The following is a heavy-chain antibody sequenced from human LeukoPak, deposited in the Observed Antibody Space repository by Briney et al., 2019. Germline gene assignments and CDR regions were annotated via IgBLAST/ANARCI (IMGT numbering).Heavy chain of an antibody. V-gene: IGHV3-21*06. CDR1: GFSVSNYG. CDR2: ISNTYSAI. J-gene: IGHJ4*02. D-gene: IGHD2-21*02. CDR3: ARDPTSDRFQYFDF. Sequence: GGSLRLSCAASGFSVSNYGVNRVRQAPGKGLEWVSCISNTYSAIYYADSVKGRFTVSRDNAKNSVYLQMNSLTVEDTAVYYCARDPTSDRFQYFDFWGQGALVTVSS.